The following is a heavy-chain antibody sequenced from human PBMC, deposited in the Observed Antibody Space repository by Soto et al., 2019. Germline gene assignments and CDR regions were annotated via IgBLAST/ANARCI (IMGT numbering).Heavy chain of an antibody. Sequence: GSLRLSCAASGFTFSSYAMSWVRQAPGKGLEWVSAISGSGGSTYYADSVKGRFTISRDNSKNTLYLQMNSLRAEDTAVYYCAKVRGYYYDSSGYYYYTGYFDYWGQGTLVTVSS. CDR1: GFTFSSYA. CDR3: AKVRGYYYDSSGYYYYTGYFDY. J-gene: IGHJ4*02. D-gene: IGHD3-22*01. CDR2: ISGSGGST. V-gene: IGHV3-23*01.